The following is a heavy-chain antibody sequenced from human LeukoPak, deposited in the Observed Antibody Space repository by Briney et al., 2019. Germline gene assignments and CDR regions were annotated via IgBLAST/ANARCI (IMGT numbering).Heavy chain of an antibody. CDR3: AKDLTMIRGVIFDY. CDR1: GFTFSNHA. J-gene: IGHJ4*02. V-gene: IGHV3-23*01. D-gene: IGHD3-10*01. CDR2: ISGSAGNT. Sequence: GGSLRLSCAASGFTFSNHAMSWVRQAPGKGLEWVSAISGSAGNTFYADSVKGRFTISRDNSKNTLYLQMNSLRAEDTAVYYCAKDLTMIRGVIFDYWGQGTLVTVSS.